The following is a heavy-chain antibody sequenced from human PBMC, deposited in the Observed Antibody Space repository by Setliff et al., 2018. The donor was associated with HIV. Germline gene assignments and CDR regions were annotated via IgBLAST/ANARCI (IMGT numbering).Heavy chain of an antibody. J-gene: IGHJ4*02. CDR3: ARTLRAAAMGYFDY. CDR2: IHHSGST. V-gene: IGHV4-38-2*01. D-gene: IGHD5-18*01. CDR1: GYSISGGYY. Sequence: PSETLSLTCAVSGYSISGGYYWGWIRQPPGKGLEWIGSIHHSGSTYNNPSLKSRVTISVDTSKNQFSLKLTSVTAADTAVYYCARTLRAAAMGYFDYWGQGTLVTVSS.